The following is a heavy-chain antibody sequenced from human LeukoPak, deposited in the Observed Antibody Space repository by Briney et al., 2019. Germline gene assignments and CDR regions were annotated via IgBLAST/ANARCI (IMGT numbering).Heavy chain of an antibody. Sequence: GGSLRLSCAAAGFIFSGHWMSWVRQAPGKGLEWVANINQGGSDKYYVDSVKGRFTISRDNANNLLYLQMNSLRGEDTAVYYCTRDRSRAEDDWGQGTLVTVSS. CDR3: TRDRSRAEDD. J-gene: IGHJ4*02. CDR2: INQGGSDK. V-gene: IGHV3-7*01. D-gene: IGHD1-14*01. CDR1: GFIFSGHW.